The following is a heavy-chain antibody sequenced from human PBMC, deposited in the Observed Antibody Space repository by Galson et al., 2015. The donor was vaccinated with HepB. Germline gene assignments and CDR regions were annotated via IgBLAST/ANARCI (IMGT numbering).Heavy chain of an antibody. J-gene: IGHJ6*02. D-gene: IGHD2-21*01. V-gene: IGHV3-13*05. CDR2: IGTADDP. CDR1: GFTFSSFE. CDR3: ARGRFHYGMDV. Sequence: SLRLSCAASGFTFSSFELHWVRRTTGKGLEWISAIGTADDPYYPDSVKGRFTVSRENAKNSLYLQMNNLRAGDTAVYYCARGRFHYGMDVWGQGTTVTVS.